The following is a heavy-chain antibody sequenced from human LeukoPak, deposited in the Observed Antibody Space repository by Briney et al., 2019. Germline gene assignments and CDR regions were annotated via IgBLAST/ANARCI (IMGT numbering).Heavy chain of an antibody. CDR2: ISWNSGSI. CDR1: GFTFDDYA. D-gene: IGHD6-19*01. Sequence: GRPLRLSCAASGFTFDDYAMHWVRQAPGKGLEWVSGISWNSGSIGYADSVKGRFTISRDNAKNSLYLQMNSLRAEDTALYYCAKDTGSIAVKIFGYWGQGTLVTVSS. CDR3: AKDTGSIAVKIFGY. V-gene: IGHV3-9*01. J-gene: IGHJ4*02.